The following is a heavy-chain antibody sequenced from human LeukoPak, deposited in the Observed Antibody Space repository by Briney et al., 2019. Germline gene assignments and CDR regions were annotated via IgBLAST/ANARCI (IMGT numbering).Heavy chain of an antibody. CDR1: GDSISSSNW. D-gene: IGHD6-25*01. J-gene: IGHJ5*02. Sequence: SGTLSLTCAVSGDSISSSNWWTWDRQPPGKGLEWIGEIYHSGSTNYNPSLKSRVTMSLDKSKNQFSLKLTSVTAADTAVYYCAREAAGQRFDPWGQGTLVTVSS. CDR3: AREAAGQRFDP. CDR2: IYHSGST. V-gene: IGHV4-4*02.